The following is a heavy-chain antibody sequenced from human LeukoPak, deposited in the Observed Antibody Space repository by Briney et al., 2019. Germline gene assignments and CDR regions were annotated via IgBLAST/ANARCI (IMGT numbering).Heavy chain of an antibody. CDR3: AKEWGMAAAGRVSFQH. CDR2: ISYDESNK. Sequence: PGRSLRLSCAASGFTFSSYGMHWVRQAPGKGLEWVAVISYDESNKYYADSVKGRFTISRDSSKNTLYLQMNSLRSEDTAVYHCAKEWGMAAAGRVSFQHWGQGTLVTVSS. V-gene: IGHV3-30*18. CDR1: GFTFSSYG. J-gene: IGHJ1*01. D-gene: IGHD6-13*01.